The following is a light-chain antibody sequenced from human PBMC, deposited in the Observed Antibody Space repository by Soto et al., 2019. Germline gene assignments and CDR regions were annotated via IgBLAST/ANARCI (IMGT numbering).Light chain of an antibody. V-gene: IGLV2-14*01. CDR3: SSYRRTTFPHVV. Sequence: QSALTQPASVSGSPGQSITISCTGTSSDIGADDFVSWYQHHPDKTPKLIIFEVTYRPTGISHRFSAYKSGSTASLTISGLEAGDEAFYFCSSYRRTTFPHVVFGGGTKLTVL. CDR2: EVT. CDR1: SSDIGADDF. J-gene: IGLJ2*01.